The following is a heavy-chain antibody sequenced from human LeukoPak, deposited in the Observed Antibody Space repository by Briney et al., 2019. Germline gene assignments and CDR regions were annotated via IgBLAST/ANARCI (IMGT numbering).Heavy chain of an antibody. CDR1: GGSISSYY. J-gene: IGHJ4*02. CDR3: ARDSRTGYYYFDY. CDR2: IYYSGST. Sequence: RPSETLSLTCTVSGGSISSYYWSWIRQPPGKGLEWIGYIYYSGSTNYNPSLKSRVTISVDTSKNQFSLKLSSVTAADTAVYYCARDSRTGYYYFDYWGQGTLVTVSS. V-gene: IGHV4-59*01. D-gene: IGHD3-9*01.